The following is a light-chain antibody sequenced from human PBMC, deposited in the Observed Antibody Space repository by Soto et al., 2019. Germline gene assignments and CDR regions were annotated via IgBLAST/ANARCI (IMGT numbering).Light chain of an antibody. CDR3: QSYDSSMIGL. Sequence: QLVLTQPPSVSGSPGQRVTISCTGSSSNIGAGYDVYWYQQLPGTAPKLIIYDNNNRPSGVPDRSYGSKSGTSASLAITGLQDEDEAAYYCQSYDSSMIGLFGGGTKLTVL. V-gene: IGLV1-40*01. CDR1: SSNIGAGYD. CDR2: DNN. J-gene: IGLJ2*01.